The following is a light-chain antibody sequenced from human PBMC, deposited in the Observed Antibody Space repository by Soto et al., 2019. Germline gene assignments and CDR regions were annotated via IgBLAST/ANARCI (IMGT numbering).Light chain of an antibody. CDR3: QQYSNWPPWT. V-gene: IGKV3D-15*01. J-gene: IGKJ1*01. CDR1: QSVSTN. Sequence: IAMTQSPATLSVSPGQRATLSCRASQSVSTNLAWYQQKPGQAPRLLIYGASTRATGIPARFSGSGSGTEFTLTISGLQSDDFAVYYCQQYSNWPPWTFGQGTRVDFK. CDR2: GAS.